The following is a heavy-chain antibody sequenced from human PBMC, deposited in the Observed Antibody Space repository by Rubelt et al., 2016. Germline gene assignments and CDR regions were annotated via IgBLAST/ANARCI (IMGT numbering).Heavy chain of an antibody. V-gene: IGHV3-74*01. CDR3: ARDDSNSRVVDFDY. CDR2: INGDGSRT. J-gene: IGHJ4*02. Sequence: GSLRLSCEASGFTFSSYSMHWVRQDPGKGMVWVSRINGDGSRTSYADSVKGRVTISRDNAKYTLDLQMNSLRAEDTAVYYCARDDSNSRVVDFDYWGQGTLVTVSS. CDR1: GFTFSSYS. D-gene: IGHD6-13*01.